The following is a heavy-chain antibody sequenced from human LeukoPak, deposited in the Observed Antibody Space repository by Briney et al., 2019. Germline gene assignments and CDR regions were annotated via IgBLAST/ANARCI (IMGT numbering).Heavy chain of an antibody. CDR2: ISSSGSTR. J-gene: IGHJ4*02. CDR3: ARSKSSALAVFDY. V-gene: IGHV3-48*03. CDR1: GFTVSNYA. D-gene: IGHD6-19*01. Sequence: GRSLRLSCAASGFTVSNYAMNWGCQAPGGGLEWVSYISSSGSTRYYADSVMGRFTISRDSAKNSLYLQMNSLRAEDTAVYFCARSKSSALAVFDYWGQGTLVTVSS.